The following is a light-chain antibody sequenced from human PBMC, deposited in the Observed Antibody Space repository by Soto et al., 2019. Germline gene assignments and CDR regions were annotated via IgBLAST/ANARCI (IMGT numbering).Light chain of an antibody. CDR2: GAS. CDR1: QSVSSR. Sequence: EIVLPHSKGTLSLSPGERSTLSCRASQSVSSRLAWYQHKPGQAPRLLISGASSRATGIPDRFSGSGSGTDFTLTICSLEPEDFAVYYCQQRSNWPTFCQGTRLEI. J-gene: IGKJ5*01. CDR3: QQRSNWPT. V-gene: IGKV3-11*01.